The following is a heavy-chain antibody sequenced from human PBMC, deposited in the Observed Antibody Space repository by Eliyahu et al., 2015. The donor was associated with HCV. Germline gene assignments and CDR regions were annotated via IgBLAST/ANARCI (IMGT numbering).Heavy chain of an antibody. CDR1: GFXYGXYA. D-gene: IGHD3-10*01. CDR2: ISGSGAKT. Sequence: EVHLLESGGGLVQPGGSLRLSCXASGFXYGXYAXXWVRRAPGKGLGXVSSISGSGAKTDYADSVKGRFTISRDNSKSTLHLQMNSLRGEDTARYYCAKDGSYGSREWELLXGGSDGFDFWGQGTVVTVS. J-gene: IGHJ3*01. V-gene: IGHV3-23*01. CDR3: AKDGSYGSREWELLXGGSDGFDF.